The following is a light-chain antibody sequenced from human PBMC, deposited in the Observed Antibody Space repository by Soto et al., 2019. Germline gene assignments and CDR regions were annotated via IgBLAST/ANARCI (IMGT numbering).Light chain of an antibody. CDR3: EQYGSSPRT. CDR1: QSVSSNY. J-gene: IGKJ1*01. Sequence: EIVLTQSPGTLSLSPGERATLSCRASQSVSSNYFAWYQQKPGQAPRLLIYGVSSRPTGIPDRFSGSGSGTDFTLTISRLEPEDFAVYYCEQYGSSPRTLGQGTKMDLK. V-gene: IGKV3-20*01. CDR2: GVS.